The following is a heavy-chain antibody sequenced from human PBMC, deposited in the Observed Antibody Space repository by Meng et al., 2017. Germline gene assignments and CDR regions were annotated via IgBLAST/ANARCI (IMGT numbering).Heavy chain of an antibody. Sequence: ASVKVSCKASGYTFTSYYMHWVRQAPGQGLEWMGIINPSGGSTSYAQKFQGRVTMTRDTSTSTVYMELSSLRSEDTAVYYCARRTRNTMIVVDDAFDIWGQGTMVTGSS. CDR1: GYTFTSYY. J-gene: IGHJ3*02. V-gene: IGHV1-46*01. D-gene: IGHD3-22*01. CDR3: ARRTRNTMIVVDDAFDI. CDR2: INPSGGST.